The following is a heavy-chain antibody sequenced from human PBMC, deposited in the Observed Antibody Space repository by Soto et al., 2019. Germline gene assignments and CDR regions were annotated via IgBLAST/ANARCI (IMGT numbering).Heavy chain of an antibody. Sequence: QITLKESGPTLVKPTQTLTLTCTFSGFSLSTTGVAVAWIRQPPGKALEWLALIYWADDKRYSPSLSSRITFTKDTTRSHVSLTTPNIDTVDTTTYYCAHSVDSRNYNGHYFNYWGQGSLVTVSS. V-gene: IGHV2-5*02. D-gene: IGHD6-13*01. CDR3: AHSVDSRNYNGHYFNY. CDR1: GFSLSTTGVA. CDR2: IYWADDK. J-gene: IGHJ4*02.